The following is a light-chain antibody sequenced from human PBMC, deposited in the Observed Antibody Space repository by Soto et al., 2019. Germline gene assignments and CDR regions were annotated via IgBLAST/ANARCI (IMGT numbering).Light chain of an antibody. CDR3: SSYTSSSLLYV. Sequence: QSVLTRPASVSGSPGQSITISCTGTSSDVGGYNYVSWYQQHPGKAPKLMIYEVSNRPSGVSNRFSGSKSGNTASLTISGLQAEDEADYYCSSYTSSSLLYVFGTGTKVTVL. J-gene: IGLJ1*01. CDR2: EVS. V-gene: IGLV2-14*01. CDR1: SSDVGGYNY.